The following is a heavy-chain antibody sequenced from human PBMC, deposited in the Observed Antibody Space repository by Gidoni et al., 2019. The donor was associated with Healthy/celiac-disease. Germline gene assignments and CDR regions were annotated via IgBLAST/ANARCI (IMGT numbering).Heavy chain of an antibody. D-gene: IGHD3-16*01. CDR3: AKDFGGAVEGYYFDY. V-gene: IGHV3-23*01. CDR2: ISGSGGST. Sequence: EVQLLESGGGLVQPGGSLRLSCAASGFPFSSYAMSWVRQAPGKGLEWVSAISGSGGSTYYADSVKGRFTISRDNSKNTLYLQMNSLRAEDTAVYYCAKDFGGAVEGYYFDYWGQGTLVTVSS. J-gene: IGHJ4*02. CDR1: GFPFSSYA.